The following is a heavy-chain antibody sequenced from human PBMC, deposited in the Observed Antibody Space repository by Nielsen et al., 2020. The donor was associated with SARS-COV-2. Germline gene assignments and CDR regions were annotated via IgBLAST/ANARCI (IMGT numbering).Heavy chain of an antibody. V-gene: IGHV4-59*01. CDR2: IYYSGST. J-gene: IGHJ3*02. CDR3: ARDSSGWGAFDI. CDR1: GGSISSYY. D-gene: IGHD6-19*01. Sequence: SETLSLTCTVSGGSISSYYWSWIRQPPGKGLEWIGYIYYSGSTNYNPSLKSRVTISVDTSKNQFSLKLSSVTAADTAVYYCARDSSGWGAFDIWGQGTMVTVSS.